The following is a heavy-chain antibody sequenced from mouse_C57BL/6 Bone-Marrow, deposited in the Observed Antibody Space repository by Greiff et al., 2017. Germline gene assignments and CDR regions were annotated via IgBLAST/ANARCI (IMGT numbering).Heavy chain of an antibody. CDR2: ISNGGGST. CDR1: GFTFSDYY. J-gene: IGHJ1*03. Sequence: EVQLVESGGGLVQPGGSLKLSCAASGFTFSDYYMYWVRQTPEKRLEWVAYISNGGGSTYYPDTVKGRFTISRDNAKTTLYLQMSRLKSEDTAMYYCARETYFDVWGTGTTVTVSS. CDR3: ARETYFDV. V-gene: IGHV5-12*01.